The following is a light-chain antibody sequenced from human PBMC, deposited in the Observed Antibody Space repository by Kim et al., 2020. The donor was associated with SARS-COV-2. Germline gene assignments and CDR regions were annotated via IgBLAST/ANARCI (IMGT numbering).Light chain of an antibody. J-gene: IGLJ3*02. CDR2: YDS. Sequence: PGKAAPITCGGNYIGRTSVHWYQQKPGQAPVLVMYYDSDRPSGISERFSGSNSGNTATLTINRVEAGDEADYYCQVWDSNSNHVVFGGGTQLTVL. V-gene: IGLV3-21*04. CDR3: QVWDSNSNHVV. CDR1: YIGRTS.